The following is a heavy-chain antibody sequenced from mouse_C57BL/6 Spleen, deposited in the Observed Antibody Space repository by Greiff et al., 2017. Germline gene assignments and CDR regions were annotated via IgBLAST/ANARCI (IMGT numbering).Heavy chain of an antibody. Sequence: QVQLQQPGTELVKPGASVKLSCKASGYTFTSYWMHWVKQRPGQGLEWIGNINPSNGGTNYNEKFKSKATLTVDKSSSTAYMQLSSLTSEDSAVXYCARSGYDYVRFAYWGQGTLVTVSA. J-gene: IGHJ3*01. V-gene: IGHV1-53*01. CDR1: GYTFTSYW. CDR2: INPSNGGT. D-gene: IGHD2-4*01. CDR3: ARSGYDYVRFAY.